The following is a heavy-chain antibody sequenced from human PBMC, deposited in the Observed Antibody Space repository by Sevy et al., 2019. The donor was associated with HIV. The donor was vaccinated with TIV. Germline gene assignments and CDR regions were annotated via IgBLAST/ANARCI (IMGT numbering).Heavy chain of an antibody. D-gene: IGHD5-18*01. CDR3: PSVGGGTAMVFAY. J-gene: IGHJ4*02. V-gene: IGHV4-31*03. CDR1: GGSISSGGYY. CDR2: ISYSGST. Sequence: SETLSLTCTVSGGSISSGGYYWSWIRQHPGKGLEWIGYISYSGSTYYNPSLKSRVTISVDTSKNQFSLKLSSVTAADTAVYYCPSVGGGTAMVFAYWGQGTLVTVSS.